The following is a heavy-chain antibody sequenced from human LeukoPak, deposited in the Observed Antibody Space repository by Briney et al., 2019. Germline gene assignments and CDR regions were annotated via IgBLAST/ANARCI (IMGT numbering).Heavy chain of an antibody. CDR3: ARMRDWFDP. CDR2: IYYGGSN. CDR1: GGSISSHY. Sequence: PSETLSLTCTVSGGSISSHYWSWVRQPPGKGLEWIGYIYYGGSNNYNPSLKNRVTISVDTSKNQFSLKLSSVTAADTAVYYCARMRDWFDPWGQGTLVTVSS. J-gene: IGHJ5*02. V-gene: IGHV4-59*11.